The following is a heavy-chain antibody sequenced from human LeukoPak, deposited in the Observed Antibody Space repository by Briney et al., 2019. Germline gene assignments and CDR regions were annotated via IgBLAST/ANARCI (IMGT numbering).Heavy chain of an antibody. V-gene: IGHV4-59*01. CDR3: AREGFYYDSSGDSRGIDAFDI. CDR1: GGSISSFY. J-gene: IGHJ3*02. Sequence: SETLSLTCTVSGGSISSFYWSWIRQPPGKGLEWIGYIYYSGSTNYNPSLKSRVTISVDTSKNQFSLKLSSVTAADTAVYYCAREGFYYDSSGDSRGIDAFDIWGQGTMVTVSS. D-gene: IGHD3-22*01. CDR2: IYYSGST.